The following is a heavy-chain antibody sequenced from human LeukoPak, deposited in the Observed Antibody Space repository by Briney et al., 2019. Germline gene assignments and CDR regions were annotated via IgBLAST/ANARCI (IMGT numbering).Heavy chain of an antibody. CDR2: ISGSGGST. CDR3: AKDDGDFWSGSKNNRPIDY. Sequence: GGSLRLSCAASGFTFSSYAMSWVSQAPGEGREGVSAISGSGGSTYYADSVKGRVTISRDNSKNTLYLQMNSLSAEDTAVYYCAKDDGDFWSGSKNNRPIDYWGQGTLVTVSS. D-gene: IGHD3-3*01. CDR1: GFTFSSYA. J-gene: IGHJ4*02. V-gene: IGHV3-23*01.